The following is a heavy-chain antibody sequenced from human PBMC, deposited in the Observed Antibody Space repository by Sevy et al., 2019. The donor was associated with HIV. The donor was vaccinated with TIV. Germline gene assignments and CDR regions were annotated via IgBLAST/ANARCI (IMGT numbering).Heavy chain of an antibody. J-gene: IGHJ3*02. V-gene: IGHV3-23*01. CDR2: ISGSGGST. D-gene: IGHD3-22*01. CDR3: AKDYYDSSGYYPMDAFDI. Sequence: GGSLRLSCAASGFTFRTYAMNWVRQAPGKGLEWVSGISGSGGSTYYADSVKGRFTISRDNSKNTLYLQMNSLRAEDTAVYYSAKDYYDSSGYYPMDAFDIWGQGTMVTVSS. CDR1: GFTFRTYA.